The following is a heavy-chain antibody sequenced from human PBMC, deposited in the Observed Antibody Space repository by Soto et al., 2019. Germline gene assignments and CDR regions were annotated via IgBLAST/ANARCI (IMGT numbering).Heavy chain of an antibody. CDR2: ISSSSSYI. J-gene: IGHJ4*02. Sequence: ESGGGLVKPGGSLRLSCAASGSTFRTYSMNWVRQAPGQGLEWVASISSSSSYIYYADSVRGRFTISRDNARDSLYLHMNSLRAEDTAVYYCAGVPAYCTSTSCYSRGDYWGQGTLVTVSS. V-gene: IGHV3-21*01. CDR3: AGVPAYCTSTSCYSRGDY. D-gene: IGHD2-2*02. CDR1: GSTFRTYS.